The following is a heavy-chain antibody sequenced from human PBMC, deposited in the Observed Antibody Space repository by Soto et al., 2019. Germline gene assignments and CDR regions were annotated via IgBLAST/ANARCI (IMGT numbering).Heavy chain of an antibody. CDR1: GYTLTELS. CDR2: FDPEDGET. J-gene: IGHJ5*02. D-gene: IGHD2-15*01. Sequence: ASVKVSCKVCGYTLTELSMHCVRQAPEKGLEWMGGFDPEDGETIYAQKFQGRVTMTEDTSTDTAYMELSSLRSEDTAVYYCAIFLDIVVVVAATRGAWFDPWGQGTLVTVSS. V-gene: IGHV1-24*01. CDR3: AIFLDIVVVVAATRGAWFDP.